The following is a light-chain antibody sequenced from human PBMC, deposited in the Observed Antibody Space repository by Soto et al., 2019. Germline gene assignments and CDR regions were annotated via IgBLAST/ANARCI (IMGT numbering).Light chain of an antibody. CDR1: QGISSY. Sequence: AMRMTQSPSSFSASTGDRVTITCRASQGISSYLAWYQQKPGKAPKRLIYAASSLQSGAPSRFSGSGSGTEFTLTISSLQPEDSATYYCLQHNSYPITFGPGTKVDIK. CDR3: LQHNSYPIT. CDR2: AAS. V-gene: IGKV1-8*01. J-gene: IGKJ3*01.